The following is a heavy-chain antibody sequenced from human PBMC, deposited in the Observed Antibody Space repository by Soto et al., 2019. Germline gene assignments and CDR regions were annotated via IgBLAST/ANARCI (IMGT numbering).Heavy chain of an antibody. V-gene: IGHV3-30-3*01. J-gene: IGHJ4*02. CDR2: KTYDGSNK. CDR3: ARAVGLLVDY. Sequence: QVQLVESGGGVVQPGRSLRLSCAASGFMFSSYAMHWVRQAPGKGLEWVAVKTYDGSNKYYADSVKGRFTISRDNSKHTLYLQMTSLRAEDTAVYYCARAVGLLVDYWGQGTLVTVSS. D-gene: IGHD1-26*01. CDR1: GFMFSSYA.